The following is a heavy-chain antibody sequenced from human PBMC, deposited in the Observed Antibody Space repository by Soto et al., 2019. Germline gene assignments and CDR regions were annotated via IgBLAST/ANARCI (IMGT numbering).Heavy chain of an antibody. Sequence: TLSLTCSGSGGSINTVGHYGTWIRQPPGKGLEWIGSIYHTGSTYYSKSLRSRLTMSVDTSKSQFSLRLSSVTAADTAVYYCARATGTLRSRNCDYWGQGSLVTVSS. D-gene: IGHD1-1*01. V-gene: IGHV4-31*03. CDR2: IYHTGST. J-gene: IGHJ4*02. CDR1: GGSINTVGHY. CDR3: ARATGTLRSRNCDY.